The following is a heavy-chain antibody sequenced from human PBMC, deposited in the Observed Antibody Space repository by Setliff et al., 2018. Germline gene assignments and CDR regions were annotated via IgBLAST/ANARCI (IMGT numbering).Heavy chain of an antibody. Sequence: ASVKVSCKASGYTFGAHYIHWVRQAPGQGFEWMGWINPNSGDTNYAQNFQGRVTMTRDTSINTVYMELHSLTSEDTAIYYCARAPWGDDYDSLYTWFDPWGQGSLVTVSS. CDR3: ARAPWGDDYDSLYTWFDP. J-gene: IGHJ5*02. D-gene: IGHD3-22*01. CDR2: INPNSGDT. V-gene: IGHV1-2*02. CDR1: GYTFGAHY.